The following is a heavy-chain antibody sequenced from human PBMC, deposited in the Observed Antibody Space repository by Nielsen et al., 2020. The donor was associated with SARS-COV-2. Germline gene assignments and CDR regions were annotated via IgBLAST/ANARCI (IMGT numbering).Heavy chain of an antibody. CDR1: GGSISSSSYY. CDR2: IYYSGST. V-gene: IGHV4-39*01. J-gene: IGHJ4*02. CDR3: ARHLRGYIDY. Sequence: GSLRLSCTVSGGSISSSSYYWGCIRQPPGKGLEWIGTIYYSGSTYYNPSLKSRLTISVDTSKNQFSLKLSSVTAADTAVYYCARHLRGYIDYWGQGTLVTVSS.